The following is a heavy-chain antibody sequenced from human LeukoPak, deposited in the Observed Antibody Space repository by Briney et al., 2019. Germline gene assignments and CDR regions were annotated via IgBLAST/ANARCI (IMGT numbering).Heavy chain of an antibody. CDR2: IDPTDSYT. D-gene: IGHD3-22*01. CDR3: ARLNYDYDSSGYYLPDAFDI. V-gene: IGHV5-10-1*01. J-gene: IGHJ3*02. CDR1: GYSFTGYS. Sequence: GESLRISCKAFGYSFTGYSVSWARQMPGKGLEWMGMIDPTDSYTYYSPSFQGHVTISADKSISTAYLQWSSLKASDTAMYYCARLNYDYDSSGYYLPDAFDIWGQGTMVTVSS.